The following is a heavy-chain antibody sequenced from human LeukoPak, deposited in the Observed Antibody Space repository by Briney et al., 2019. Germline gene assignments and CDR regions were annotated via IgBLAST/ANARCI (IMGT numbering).Heavy chain of an antibody. CDR2: VFGSGGSA. D-gene: IGHD6-19*01. CDR1: GFIFNNYA. CDR3: GKTTAGYSSGQKPAWPVDY. V-gene: IGHV3-23*01. J-gene: IGHJ4*02. Sequence: GGSLRLSCVASGFIFNNYAMYWVRQAPGKGLEWVSGVFGSGGSAHYADSVKGRFTISRGNSKNTVYLDMNSLRAEDTAIYYCGKTTAGYSSGQKPAWPVDYWGQGTLVTVSS.